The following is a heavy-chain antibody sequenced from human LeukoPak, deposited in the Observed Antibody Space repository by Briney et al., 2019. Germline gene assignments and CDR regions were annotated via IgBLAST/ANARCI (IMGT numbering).Heavy chain of an antibody. V-gene: IGHV5-51*01. J-gene: IGHJ4*02. Sequence: GASLKSSFKGSGYSFTWYLSGWVRQMPGKGRELMAIIYPGNSDTRYSPSFQGQVTISADKSITTAYLQWSSLKASDTATYYCATTRGGNYYWDYWGQGTLVTVSS. CDR3: ATTRGGNYYWDY. CDR1: GYSFTWYL. CDR2: IYPGNSDT. D-gene: IGHD1-1*01.